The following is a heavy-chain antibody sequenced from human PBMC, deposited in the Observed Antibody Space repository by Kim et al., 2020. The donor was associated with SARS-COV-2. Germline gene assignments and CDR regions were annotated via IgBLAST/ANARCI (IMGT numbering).Heavy chain of an antibody. Sequence: GGSLRLSCAASGFTFSSYGMHWVRQAPGKGLEWVAVIWYDGSNKYYADSVKGRFTISRDNSKNTLYLQMNSLRAEDTAVYYCARSGNLLPDYSRRGNWFDPWGQGTLVTVSS. CDR3: ARSGNLLPDYSRRGNWFDP. J-gene: IGHJ5*02. D-gene: IGHD4-4*01. CDR1: GFTFSSYG. V-gene: IGHV3-33*01. CDR2: IWYDGSNK.